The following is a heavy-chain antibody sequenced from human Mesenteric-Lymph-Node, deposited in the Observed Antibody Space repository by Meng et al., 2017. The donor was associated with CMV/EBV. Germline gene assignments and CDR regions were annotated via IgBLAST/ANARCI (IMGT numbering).Heavy chain of an antibody. D-gene: IGHD6-13*01. V-gene: IGHV1-69*02. CDR3: AGGIAAAGSRWFDP. Sequence: QVELVQSGAEVKKPGSSVKVSCKASGGTFSSYTTSWVRPAPGQGLEWMGRIIPILGIANYAQKFQGRVTITADKSTSTAYMELSSLRSEDTAVYYCAGGIAAAGSRWFDPWGQGTLVTVSS. CDR1: GGTFSSYT. CDR2: IIPILGIA. J-gene: IGHJ5*02.